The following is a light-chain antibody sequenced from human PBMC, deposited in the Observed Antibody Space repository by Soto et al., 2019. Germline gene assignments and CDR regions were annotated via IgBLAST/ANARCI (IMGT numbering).Light chain of an antibody. CDR1: QTINSW. J-gene: IGKJ1*01. V-gene: IGKV1-5*03. Sequence: DFHMSQSPSTLSASVGYRFTITCRTSQTINSWLAWYQQKPGKAPELLIYKASSLESGVPSMLSGSGSGTEFTLTISSLQPDDFATYYCQQYNSYWTFGQGTKVDIK. CDR2: KAS. CDR3: QQYNSYWT.